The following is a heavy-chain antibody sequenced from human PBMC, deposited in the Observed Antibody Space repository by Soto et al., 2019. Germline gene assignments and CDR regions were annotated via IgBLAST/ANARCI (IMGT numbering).Heavy chain of an antibody. V-gene: IGHV3-48*01. Sequence: LRLSCAASGFTFISYSMSWVRQAPGKGLEWVSYISNSGSVIHDADSVKGRFTISRDNAKNSLSLQMNSLRAGDTAVYYCARGRSNQYESSPPPKFDPWGRGTLVTVSS. CDR3: ARGRSNQYESSPPPKFDP. J-gene: IGHJ5*02. D-gene: IGHD2-8*01. CDR1: GFTFISYS. CDR2: ISNSGSVI.